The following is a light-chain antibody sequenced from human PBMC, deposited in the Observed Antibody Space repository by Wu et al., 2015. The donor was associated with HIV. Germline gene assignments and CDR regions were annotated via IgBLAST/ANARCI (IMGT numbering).Light chain of an antibody. J-gene: IGKJ3*01. CDR1: QSVSSN. CDR2: GAS. V-gene: IGKV3-15*01. Sequence: EIVMTQSPATLSVSPGERATLSCRASQSVSSNLAWYQQKPGQAPSLLIHGASTRATGIPTRSSGSGSGTEYTLTISGLESEDFAIYYCQQYNSWPTTFGPGTKVDIK. CDR3: QQYNSWPTT.